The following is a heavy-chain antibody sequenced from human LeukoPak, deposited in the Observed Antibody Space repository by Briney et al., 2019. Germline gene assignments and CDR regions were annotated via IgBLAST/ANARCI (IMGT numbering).Heavy chain of an antibody. J-gene: IGHJ4*02. CDR1: GASFSGYY. Sequence: SETLSLTCAVSGASFSGYYWNWIRQFPGKGLEWIGEINHSGSTNYKSSLKSRVTISVDTSQKQFPLRLSSVTAADTAVYYCARGRYLTTTGGAAAGFLDYWGQGSPVTVST. CDR2: INHSGST. D-gene: IGHD6-13*01. CDR3: ARGRYLTTTGGAAAGFLDY. V-gene: IGHV4-34*01.